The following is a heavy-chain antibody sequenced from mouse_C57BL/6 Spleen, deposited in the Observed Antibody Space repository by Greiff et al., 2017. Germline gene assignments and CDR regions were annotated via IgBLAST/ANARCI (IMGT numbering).Heavy chain of an antibody. CDR2: IWRGGST. J-gene: IGHJ1*03. CDR1: GFSLTSYG. CDR3: ARNWDYGSSDWYLDV. V-gene: IGHV2-5*01. Sequence: QVQLKESGPGLVQPSQSLSITCTVSGFSLTSYGVHWVRQSPGKGLEWLGVIWRGGSTDYNAAFMSRLSITKDNSTSQVFFRMNSLQADDTAIYYCARNWDYGSSDWYLDVWGTGTTVTVAS. D-gene: IGHD1-1*01.